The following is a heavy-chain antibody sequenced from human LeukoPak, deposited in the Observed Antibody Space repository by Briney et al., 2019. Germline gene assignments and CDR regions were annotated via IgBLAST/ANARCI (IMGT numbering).Heavy chain of an antibody. D-gene: IGHD6-6*01. CDR2: IRHDGSDK. CDR3: ARKKSVYRSSSSTYYYMDV. J-gene: IGHJ6*03. V-gene: IGHV3-30*02. Sequence: GGSLRLSCAASGFTFGSYGVHWVRQAPGKGLEWVAFIRHDGSDKYYADSVKGRFTISRVNSKSTLYLQMNSLRAEDTAVYHCARKKSVYRSSSSTYYYMDVWGKGTTVIVSS. CDR1: GFTFGSYG.